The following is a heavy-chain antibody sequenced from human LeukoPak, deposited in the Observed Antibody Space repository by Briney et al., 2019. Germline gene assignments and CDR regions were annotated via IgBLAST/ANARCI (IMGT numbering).Heavy chain of an antibody. V-gene: IGHV4-59*01. J-gene: IGHJ4*02. CDR2: IYYSGST. CDR3: ARSRRGYFDY. CDR1: GGSFSGYY. Sequence: SETLSLTCAVYGGSFSGYYWSWIRQPPGKGLEWIGYIYYSGSTNYNPSLKSRVTISVDTSKNQFSLKLSSVTAADTAVYYCARSRRGYFDYWGQGTLVTVSS. D-gene: IGHD3-10*01.